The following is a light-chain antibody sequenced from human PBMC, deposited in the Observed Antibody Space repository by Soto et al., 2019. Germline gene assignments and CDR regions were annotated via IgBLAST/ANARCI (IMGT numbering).Light chain of an antibody. CDR3: KSRTTRNTLV. CDR2: EVT. CDR1: SSDVGGYNY. V-gene: IGLV2-14*01. Sequence: QSALTQPASVSGSPGQSITISCTVTSSDVGGYNYVSWYQQHPGKAPKLIIYEVTHRPSGVSSRFYGSRSGNTASLTISGLQAEDEADYYFKSRTTRNTLVFGGGTKVTVL. J-gene: IGLJ3*02.